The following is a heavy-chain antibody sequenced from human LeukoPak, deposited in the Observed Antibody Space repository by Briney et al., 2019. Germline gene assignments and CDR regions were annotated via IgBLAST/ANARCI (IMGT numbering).Heavy chain of an antibody. J-gene: IGHJ4*01. D-gene: IGHD6-13*01. Sequence: GGSLRLSCAASEFTFSSSAMSWVRQAPGKGLEWVSVISKSGDFTYYADSVKGRLTISRDSSKNTLNLQMNSLRAEDTAVYYCAKESAAAGYFDYWGLGTLVTVSS. CDR1: EFTFSSSA. CDR3: AKESAAAGYFDY. CDR2: ISKSGDFT. V-gene: IGHV3-23*01.